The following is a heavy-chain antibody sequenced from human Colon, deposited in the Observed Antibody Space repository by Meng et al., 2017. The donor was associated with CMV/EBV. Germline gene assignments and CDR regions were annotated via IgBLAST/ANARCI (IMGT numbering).Heavy chain of an antibody. CDR1: GYTFNGYF. J-gene: IGHJ4*02. Sequence: QVQLGQSGAEVKGPGASVKGSCKTSGYTFNGYFMHWVRQAPGQGLEWMGWINPVTGDTSYAQKFQVRVTMTRDTSISTAYMELSSLRSDDTAVYYCATFGGDFDYWGQGTLVTVSS. V-gene: IGHV1-2*02. CDR3: ATFGGDFDY. D-gene: IGHD3-3*01. CDR2: INPVTGDT.